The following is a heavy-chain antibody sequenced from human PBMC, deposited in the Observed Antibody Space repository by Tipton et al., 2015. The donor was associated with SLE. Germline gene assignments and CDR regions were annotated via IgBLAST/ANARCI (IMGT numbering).Heavy chain of an antibody. V-gene: IGHV3-7*01. Sequence: SGFTFSSYWMSWVRQAPGKGLEWVANIKQDGSEKYYVDSVKGRFTISRDNAKNSLYLQMNSLRAEDTAVYYCARDLIAVAGTGEGFDYWGQGTLVTVSS. J-gene: IGHJ4*02. CDR1: GFTFSSYW. D-gene: IGHD6-19*01. CDR2: IKQDGSEK. CDR3: ARDLIAVAGTGEGFDY.